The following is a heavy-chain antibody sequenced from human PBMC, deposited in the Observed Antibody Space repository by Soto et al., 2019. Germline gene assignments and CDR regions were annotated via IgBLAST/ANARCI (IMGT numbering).Heavy chain of an antibody. D-gene: IGHD5-18*01. CDR3: ARDLGTSKSGYSYGY. CDR2: INAGNGNT. Sequence: ASVKVSCKASGYTFTSYAMHWVRQAPGQRLEWMGWINAGNGNTKYSQKFQGRVTITRDTSASTAYMELRSLRSDDTAVYYCARDLGTSKSGYSYGYWGQGTLVTVSS. V-gene: IGHV1-3*01. J-gene: IGHJ4*02. CDR1: GYTFTSYA.